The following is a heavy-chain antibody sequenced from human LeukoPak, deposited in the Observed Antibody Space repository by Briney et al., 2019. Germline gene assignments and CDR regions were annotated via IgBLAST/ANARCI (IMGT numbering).Heavy chain of an antibody. V-gene: IGHV4-39*01. CDR3: ARHSEYYSGSGSASGYFDY. CDR2: IYYSGST. CDR1: GGSISSISYY. J-gene: IGHJ4*02. Sequence: SETLSLTCTVSGGSISSISYYWGWIRQPPGKGLEWIGTIYYSGSTYHSPSLKSRVTISGDTSKNPISLKLSSVTAADTAVYYCARHSEYYSGSGSASGYFDYWGQGTLVIVSS. D-gene: IGHD3-10*01.